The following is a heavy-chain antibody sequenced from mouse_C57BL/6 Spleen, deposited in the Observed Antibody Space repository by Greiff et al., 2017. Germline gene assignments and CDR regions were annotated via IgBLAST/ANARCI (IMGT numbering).Heavy chain of an antibody. J-gene: IGHJ1*03. Sequence: EVQLQQSGAELVRPGASVKLSCTASGFNIKDDYMHWVKQRPEQGLEWIGWIDPENGDTEYGSKFQGKATITADTSSNTAYLQLSSLTSEDTAVYYCTTVTTVVGYFDVWGTGTTVTVSS. D-gene: IGHD1-1*01. V-gene: IGHV14-4*01. CDR1: GFNIKDDY. CDR3: TTVTTVVGYFDV. CDR2: IDPENGDT.